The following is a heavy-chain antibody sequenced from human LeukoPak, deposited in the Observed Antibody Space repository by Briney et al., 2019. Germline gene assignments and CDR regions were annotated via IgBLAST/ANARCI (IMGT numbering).Heavy chain of an antibody. Sequence: SVKVSCKASGGTFSSYAISWVRQAPGQGLEWMGGIIPIFGTANYAQKFQGRVTITTDESTSTAYMELSSLRSEDTAVYYCAGISGHGCSSTSCYAHYYYYYYMDVWGKGTTVTVSS. CDR1: GGTFSSYA. D-gene: IGHD2-2*01. CDR2: IIPIFGTA. J-gene: IGHJ6*03. CDR3: AGISGHGCSSTSCYAHYYYYYYMDV. V-gene: IGHV1-69*05.